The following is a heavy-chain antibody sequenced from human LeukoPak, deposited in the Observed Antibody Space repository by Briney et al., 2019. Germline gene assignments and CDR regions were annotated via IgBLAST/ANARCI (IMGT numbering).Heavy chain of an antibody. V-gene: IGHV4-59*12. CDR1: GGSISSYY. CDR3: ARVGSGSYYNWFDP. Sequence: ASETLSLTCTVSGGSISSYYWSWIRQPPGKGLEWIGYIYYRGSTNYNPSLKSRVTMSVDTSKNQFSLKLSSVTAADTAVYYCARVGSGSYYNWFDPWGQGTLVTVSS. CDR2: IYYRGST. D-gene: IGHD3-10*01. J-gene: IGHJ5*02.